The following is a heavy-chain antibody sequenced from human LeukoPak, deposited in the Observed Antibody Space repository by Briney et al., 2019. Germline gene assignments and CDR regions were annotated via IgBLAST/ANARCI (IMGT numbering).Heavy chain of an antibody. CDR1: GYTFTSYY. CDR2: INPSGGST. J-gene: IGHJ4*02. V-gene: IGHV1-46*01. CDR3: ARGDYYDSSGYSCDY. Sequence: ASVKVSCKASGYTFTSYYMHWVRQAPGQGLEWMGIINPSGGSTSYAQKFQGRVTMTRDTSISTAYMELSRLRSDDTAVYYCARGDYYDSSGYSCDYWGQGTLVTVSS. D-gene: IGHD3-22*01.